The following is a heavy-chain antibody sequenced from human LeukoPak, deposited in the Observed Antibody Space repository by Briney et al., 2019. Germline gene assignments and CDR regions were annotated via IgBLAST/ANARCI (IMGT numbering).Heavy chain of an antibody. D-gene: IGHD2-2*01. V-gene: IGHV3-21*01. CDR1: GFTFSSYA. J-gene: IGHJ4*02. CDR3: ARDERRYCSDSSCYPGDY. Sequence: PGGSLRLSCAASGFTFSSYAMKWVRQAPGKGLEWVSAISRTSAYIYYSDSVKGQFTISRDNAKNSLYLQMDSLRAEDTAVYYCARDERRYCSDSSCYPGDYWGQGTLVTVSS. CDR2: ISRTSAYI.